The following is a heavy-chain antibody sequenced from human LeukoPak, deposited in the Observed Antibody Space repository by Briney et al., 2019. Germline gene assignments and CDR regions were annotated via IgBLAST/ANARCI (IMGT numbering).Heavy chain of an antibody. Sequence: GGSLRLSCAASGFTFSSYEMNWVRQAPGKGLEWVSYISSSGSTIYYADSVKGRFTISRDNAKNSLYLQMNSLRVEDTAVYYCARVLKNFYDAKWFDPWGQGTLVTVSS. J-gene: IGHJ5*02. D-gene: IGHD2/OR15-2a*01. V-gene: IGHV3-48*03. CDR1: GFTFSSYE. CDR3: ARVLKNFYDAKWFDP. CDR2: ISSSGSTI.